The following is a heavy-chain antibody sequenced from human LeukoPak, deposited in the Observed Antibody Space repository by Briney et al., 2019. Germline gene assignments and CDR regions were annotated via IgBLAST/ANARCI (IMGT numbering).Heavy chain of an antibody. CDR1: GFTFSSYA. D-gene: IGHD3-22*01. CDR3: ALLYYYDSSGYYADAFDI. CDR2: ISGST. J-gene: IGHJ3*02. V-gene: IGHV3-23*01. Sequence: GGSLRLSCAASGFTFSSYAMSWVRQAPGKGLEWVSTISGSTYYADSVKGRFTFSRDSSKNTLYLQMNSLRAEDTAVYYCALLYYYDSSGYYADAFDIWGQGTMVTVSS.